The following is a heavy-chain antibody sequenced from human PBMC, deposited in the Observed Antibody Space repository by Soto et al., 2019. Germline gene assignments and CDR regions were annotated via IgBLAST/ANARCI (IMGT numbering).Heavy chain of an antibody. V-gene: IGHV1-18*01. CDR3: ARDLGAKVVF. Sequence: QLVQSGAEVKKPGASVKVSCKASGYTFTSHGISWVRQAPGQGLEWMGWVSGYNGNTNYAQKFQGRVTMTTDTPTTTAYMELRSLTSDDTAVYYCARDLGAKVVFWGQGTLATVSS. D-gene: IGHD3-16*01. CDR1: GYTFTSHG. CDR2: VSGYNGNT. J-gene: IGHJ4*02.